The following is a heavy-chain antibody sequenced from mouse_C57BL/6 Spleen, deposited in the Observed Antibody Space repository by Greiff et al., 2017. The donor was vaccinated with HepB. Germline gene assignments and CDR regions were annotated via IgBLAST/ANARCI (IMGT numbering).Heavy chain of an antibody. D-gene: IGHD2-10*01. CDR1: GFTFSDYG. J-gene: IGHJ1*03. V-gene: IGHV5-17*01. CDR3: ARKAYSGWYFDV. CDR2: ISSGSSTI. Sequence: EVQLVESGGGLVKPGGSLKLSCAASGFTFSDYGMHWVRQAPEKGLEWVAYISSGSSTIYYADTVKGRFTISRDNAKNTLFLQMTSLRSEDTAMYYCARKAYSGWYFDVWGTGTTVTVSS.